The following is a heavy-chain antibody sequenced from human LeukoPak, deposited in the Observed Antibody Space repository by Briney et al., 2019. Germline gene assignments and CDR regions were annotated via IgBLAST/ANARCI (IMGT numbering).Heavy chain of an antibody. Sequence: PSETLSLTCTVSGGSIGSSSYYWGWIRQPPGKGLEWIGSIYYSGSTYYNPSLKSRVTISVDTSKNQFSLKLSSVTAADTGIYYCARLVPGKFLFHFWGQGNLVTVSS. CDR3: ARLVPGKFLFHF. CDR2: IYYSGST. CDR1: GGSIGSSSYY. D-gene: IGHD2/OR15-2a*01. J-gene: IGHJ4*02. V-gene: IGHV4-39*01.